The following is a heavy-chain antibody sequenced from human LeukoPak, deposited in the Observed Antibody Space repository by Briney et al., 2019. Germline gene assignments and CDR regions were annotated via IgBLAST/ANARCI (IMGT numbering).Heavy chain of an antibody. CDR2: IVVGSGNT. V-gene: IGHV1-58*01. CDR1: GFTFTSSA. CDR3: AASPDYYDSSGYSYYFDY. D-gene: IGHD3-22*01. J-gene: IGHJ4*01. Sequence: SVKVSCKASGFTFTSSAVQWVRQARGQRLEWIGWIVVGSGNTNYAQKFQERVTITRDMSTSTAYMELSSLRSEDAAVYYCAASPDYYDSSGYSYYFDYWGQGTLVTVSS.